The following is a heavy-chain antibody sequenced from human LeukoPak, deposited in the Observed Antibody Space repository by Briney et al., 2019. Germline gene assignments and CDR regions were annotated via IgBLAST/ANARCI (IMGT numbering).Heavy chain of an antibody. D-gene: IGHD1-26*01. Sequence: PGGSLRLSCAASGFTFSSNAMSWVRQAPGKGLEWVSYISGSGGSTYYADSVKGRFTISRDNSKNTLYLQMNSLRAVDTAVYYCAKDLPDSRELLTGHWFDPWGQGTLVTVSS. CDR1: GFTFSSNA. CDR2: ISGSGGST. V-gene: IGHV3-23*01. CDR3: AKDLPDSRELLTGHWFDP. J-gene: IGHJ5*02.